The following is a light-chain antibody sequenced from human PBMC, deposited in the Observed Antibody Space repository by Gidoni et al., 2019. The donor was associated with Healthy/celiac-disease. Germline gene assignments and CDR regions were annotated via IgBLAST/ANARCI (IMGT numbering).Light chain of an antibody. Sequence: IVLTQSPATLSLSPGERATLSCRASQSVSSYLAWYQQKPGQAPRLLIYDASNRATGIPARFSGSGSGTDFTITISSLEPEDFAVYYCQQRSNWPPLTFXGXTKVEIK. V-gene: IGKV3-11*01. J-gene: IGKJ4*01. CDR2: DAS. CDR3: QQRSNWPPLT. CDR1: QSVSSY.